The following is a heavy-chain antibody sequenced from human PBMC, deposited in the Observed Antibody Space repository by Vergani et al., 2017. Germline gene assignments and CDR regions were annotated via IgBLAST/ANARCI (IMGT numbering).Heavy chain of an antibody. CDR3: ARGRSSNYDFWSGYRLNNWFDP. CDR2: INHSGST. Sequence: QVQLQESGPGLVKPSQTLSLTCTVSGGSISSGGYYWSWIRQPPGKGLEWIGEINHSGSTNYNPSLKSRVTISVDTSKNQFSLKLSSVTAADTAVYYCARGRSSNYDFWSGYRLNNWFDPWGQGTLVTVSS. V-gene: IGHV4-31*03. CDR1: GGSISSGGYY. J-gene: IGHJ5*02. D-gene: IGHD3-3*01.